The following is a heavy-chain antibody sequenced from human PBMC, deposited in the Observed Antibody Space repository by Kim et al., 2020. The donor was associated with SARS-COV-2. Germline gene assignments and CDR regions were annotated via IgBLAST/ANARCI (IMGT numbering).Heavy chain of an antibody. J-gene: IGHJ4*02. D-gene: IGHD4-17*01. CDR3: AKDSTVTSEYYFDY. V-gene: IGHV3-9*01. Sequence: GGSLRLSCAASGFTFDDYAMHWVRQVPGKGLEWVSSISWNSGSIGYADSVKGRFTISRDNAKNSLYLQMNSLRAEDTALYYCAKDSTVTSEYYFDYWGQGTLVTVSS. CDR1: GFTFDDYA. CDR2: ISWNSGSI.